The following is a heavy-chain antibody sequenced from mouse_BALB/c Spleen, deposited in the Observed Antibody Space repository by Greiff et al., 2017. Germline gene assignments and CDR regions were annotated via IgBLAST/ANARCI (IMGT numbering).Heavy chain of an antibody. CDR2: INPSTGYT. CDR1: GYTFTSYW. V-gene: IGHV1-7*01. Sequence: VKLQQSGAELAKPGASVKMSCKASGYTFTSYWMHWVKQRPGQGLEWIGYINPSTGYTEYNQKFKDKATLTADKSSSTAYMQLSSLTSEDTAVYYCKRGNYVEYAMDYWGQGTSVTVSS. CDR3: KRGNYVEYAMDY. D-gene: IGHD2-1*01. J-gene: IGHJ4*01.